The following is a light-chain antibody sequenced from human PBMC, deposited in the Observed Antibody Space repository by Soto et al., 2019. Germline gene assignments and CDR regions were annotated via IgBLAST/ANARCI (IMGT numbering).Light chain of an antibody. J-gene: IGKJ1*01. CDR1: QSISSY. CDR2: AAS. CDR3: QQSYSTPRT. V-gene: IGKV1-39*01. Sequence: DIQLSQSPSSLSASLGDRVTITCRASQSISSYLNWYQQKKGKAPKLLIYAASSLQSGVPSRFSGSGSGTDCTLTISSLQPEDFSTYYCQQSYSTPRTFGQGTKVDIK.